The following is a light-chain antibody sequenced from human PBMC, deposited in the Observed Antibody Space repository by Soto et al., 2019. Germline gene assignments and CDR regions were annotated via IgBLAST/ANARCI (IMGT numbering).Light chain of an antibody. CDR3: QQSFNTPPS. V-gene: IGKV1-39*01. Sequence: DIQMTQSPSSLSASVGDRVTITCRASQTIGNFLNWYQQKPGKAPKLLIYAASSLHSGVPSRFSGSGSGTDFTLTISSLQPEDFATYSCQQSFNTPPSFGQGTSLEIK. J-gene: IGKJ2*01. CDR2: AAS. CDR1: QTIGNF.